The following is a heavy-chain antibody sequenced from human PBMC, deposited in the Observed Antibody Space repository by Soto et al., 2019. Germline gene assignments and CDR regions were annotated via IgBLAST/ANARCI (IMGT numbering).Heavy chain of an antibody. CDR3: ARDSSGWYGGAFDI. CDR2: ISYDGSNK. V-gene: IGHV3-30-3*01. D-gene: IGHD6-19*01. J-gene: IGHJ3*02. CDR1: GFTFSSYA. Sequence: QVQLVESGGGVVQPGRSLRLSCAASGFTFSSYAMHWVRQAPGKGLEWVAVISYDGSNKYYADSVKGRFTISRDNSKNTLYLQMNSLRAEDTAVYYCARDSSGWYGGAFDIWGQGTMVTVSS.